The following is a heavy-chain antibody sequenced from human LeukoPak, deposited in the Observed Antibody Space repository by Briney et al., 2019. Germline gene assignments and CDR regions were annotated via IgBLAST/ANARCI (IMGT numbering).Heavy chain of an antibody. CDR1: GFTFSRFW. Sequence: GGSLRLSCAASGFTFSRFWMHWVRQPPGKGLVWVSRIDTDGSTTTYADSVKGRFTISRDNSKNTLYLQMNSLRTEDTAVYYCAKNGISGTTDSRFDYWGQGTLVTVSS. D-gene: IGHD1-7*01. V-gene: IGHV3-74*01. J-gene: IGHJ4*02. CDR2: IDTDGSTT. CDR3: AKNGISGTTDSRFDY.